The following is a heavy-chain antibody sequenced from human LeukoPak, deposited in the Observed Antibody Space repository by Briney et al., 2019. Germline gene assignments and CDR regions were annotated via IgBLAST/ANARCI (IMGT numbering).Heavy chain of an antibody. CDR1: GGSINNYY. D-gene: IGHD4-11*01. J-gene: IGHJ3*02. V-gene: IGHV4-59*08. CDR2: IYYSGTT. CDR3: ARHDPSKNGAYDI. Sequence: SETLSLTCTVSGGSINNYYWSWIRQPPGKGPEWIGYIYYSGTTSYNPSITSRVTISIDTSKNKFSLKLTSVTAADTAVYYCARHDPSKNGAYDIWGQGAMVTVSS.